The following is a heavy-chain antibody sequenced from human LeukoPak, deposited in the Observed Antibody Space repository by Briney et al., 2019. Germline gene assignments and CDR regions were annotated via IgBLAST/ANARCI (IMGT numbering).Heavy chain of an antibody. CDR1: GDTFSSYA. Sequence: SVKVSCKASGDTFSSYAISWVRQAPGQGLEWMGGIIPIFGTANYAQKFQGRVTITTDESTSTAYMELSSLRSEDTAVYYCARHPHYYYYMDVWGKGTTVTVSS. J-gene: IGHJ6*03. CDR3: ARHPHYYYYMDV. V-gene: IGHV1-69*05. CDR2: IIPIFGTA.